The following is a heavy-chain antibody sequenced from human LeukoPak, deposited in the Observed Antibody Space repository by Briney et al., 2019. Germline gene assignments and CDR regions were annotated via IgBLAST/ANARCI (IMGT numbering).Heavy chain of an antibody. CDR1: GFTFSSYS. CDR3: ARAISSSSCFDY. CDR2: ISSSSYI. D-gene: IGHD6-13*01. Sequence: PGGSLRLSCAASGFTFSSYSMNWVRQAPGKGLEWVSSISSSSYIYYADSVKGRFTISRDNAKNSLYLQMNSLRAEDTAVYYCARAISSSSCFDYWGQGTLVTVSS. V-gene: IGHV3-21*01. J-gene: IGHJ4*02.